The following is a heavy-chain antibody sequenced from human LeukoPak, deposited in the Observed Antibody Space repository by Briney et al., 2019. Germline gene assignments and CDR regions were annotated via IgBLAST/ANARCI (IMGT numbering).Heavy chain of an antibody. V-gene: IGHV4-34*01. CDR1: GGSFSDYL. CDR2: INHSGDT. D-gene: IGHD1-1*01. J-gene: IGHJ4*02. CDR3: ARGRQLNS. Sequence: SETLSLTCAVYGGSFSDYLWSWIRQFPGKGLEWIGEINHSGDTNYNPSLKSRVTISVDTSKNQFSLKLSSVTGADTAVYYCARGRQLNSWGQGSLVTVSS.